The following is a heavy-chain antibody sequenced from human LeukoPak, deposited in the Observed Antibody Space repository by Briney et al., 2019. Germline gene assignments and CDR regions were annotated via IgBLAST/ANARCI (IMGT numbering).Heavy chain of an antibody. Sequence: ASVKVSCKASGYTFTSYGISWVRQAPGQGLEWMGWISAYNGNTNYAQKLQGRVTMTTDTSTSTAYMELSSLRSEDTAVYYCATDLLVGGSYENYWGQGTLVTVSS. CDR3: ATDLLVGGSYENY. V-gene: IGHV1-18*01. D-gene: IGHD1-26*01. J-gene: IGHJ4*02. CDR1: GYTFTSYG. CDR2: ISAYNGNT.